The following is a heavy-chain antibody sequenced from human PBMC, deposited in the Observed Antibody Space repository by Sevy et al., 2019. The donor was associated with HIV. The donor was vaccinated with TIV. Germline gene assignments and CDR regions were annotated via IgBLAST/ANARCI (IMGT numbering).Heavy chain of an antibody. Sequence: RGSLRLSCAASGFTFSNYNMHWVRQAPGKGLEWVAAIWFDGNKKYYEDSVKGRFTIFRDNSKSTQYLQMSSLRADDTAVYYCVRESPSDWYLDSWGQGTLVTVSS. J-gene: IGHJ4*02. V-gene: IGHV3-33*01. CDR3: VRESPSDWYLDS. CDR1: GFTFSNYN. D-gene: IGHD2-2*01. CDR2: IWFDGNKK.